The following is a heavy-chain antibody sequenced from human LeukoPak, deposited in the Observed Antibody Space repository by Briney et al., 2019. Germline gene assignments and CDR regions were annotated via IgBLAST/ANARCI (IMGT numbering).Heavy chain of an antibody. CDR2: INPNSGDT. CDR3: ARVGGPSIFGVIDY. V-gene: IGHV1-18*01. D-gene: IGHD3-3*01. CDR1: GGTFSSYA. J-gene: IGHJ4*02. Sequence: ASVKVSCKASGGTFSSYAISWVRQAPGQGLEWMGWINPNSGDTNYAQKLQGRVTMTTDTSTSTAYMEVRSLRSDDTAVYFCARVGGPSIFGVIDYWGQGTLVTISS.